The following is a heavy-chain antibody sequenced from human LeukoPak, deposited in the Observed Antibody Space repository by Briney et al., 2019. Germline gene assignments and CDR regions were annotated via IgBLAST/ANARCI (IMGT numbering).Heavy chain of an antibody. D-gene: IGHD3-22*01. CDR2: IRYDGSNR. V-gene: IGHV3-30*02. Sequence: PGGSLRLSCAAAGFTFSSYGMHWVRQAPGKGLEWVAFIRYDGSNRHYADSVKGRFTISRDNSKNTLYLQMNSLSAEDTAVYYCAKDPDYYDISYFDCWGQGTLVTVSS. CDR1: GFTFSSYG. J-gene: IGHJ4*02. CDR3: AKDPDYYDISYFDC.